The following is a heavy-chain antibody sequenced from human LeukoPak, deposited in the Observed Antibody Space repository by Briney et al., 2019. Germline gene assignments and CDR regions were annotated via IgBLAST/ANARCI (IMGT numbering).Heavy chain of an antibody. CDR1: GFTFSNYF. CDR3: GRGAALNWNSGGIDY. CDR2: IGQDGSDK. V-gene: IGHV3-7*01. Sequence: PGGSLRLSCAASGFTFSNYFMTWVRQAPGTGLEWVALIGQDGSDKYYVDSVKGRFTISRDNTKNSMFLQMNSLRVDDTAVYYCGRGAALNWNSGGIDYWGQGTLVTVSS. J-gene: IGHJ4*02. D-gene: IGHD1-1*01.